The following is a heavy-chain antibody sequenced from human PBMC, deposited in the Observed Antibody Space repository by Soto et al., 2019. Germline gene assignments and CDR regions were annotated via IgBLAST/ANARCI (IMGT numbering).Heavy chain of an antibody. J-gene: IGHJ4*02. Sequence: QVQLVQSGVEVKKPGASVKVSCKASGYTFTNYAISWVRQAPGRGLEWMGWVNTYNGNPNYAQIFQGRVTMPTDTSTGTAYMELRSLKSDDSAVYYCARDSQYSTSWQRFDSWGQGTLVTVSS. CDR2: VNTYNGNP. CDR1: GYTFTNYA. CDR3: ARDSQYSTSWQRFDS. V-gene: IGHV1-18*01. D-gene: IGHD6-13*01.